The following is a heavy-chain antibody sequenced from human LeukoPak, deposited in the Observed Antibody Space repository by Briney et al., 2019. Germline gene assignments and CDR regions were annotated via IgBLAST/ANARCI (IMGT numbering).Heavy chain of an antibody. CDR3: AREGDCSGGSCYWETDY. J-gene: IGHJ4*02. D-gene: IGHD2-15*01. V-gene: IGHV1-18*01. CDR1: GYTFTIYG. CDR2: ISAYNGNT. Sequence: ASVKVSFTASGYTFTIYGISWARQAQGHGMGWVGWISAYNGNTNYSQKLQGRVTMTTDTSTSTAYMELRSLRSDDTAVYYCAREGDCSGGSCYWETDYWGQGTLVTVSS.